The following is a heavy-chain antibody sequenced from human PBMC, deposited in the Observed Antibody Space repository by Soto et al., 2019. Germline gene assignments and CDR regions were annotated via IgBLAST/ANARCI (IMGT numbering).Heavy chain of an antibody. CDR2: INPNSGNT. CDR1: GYPFTKYD. J-gene: IGHJ5*02. V-gene: IGHV1-8*01. CDR3: ARSPPRVEKNNYAGGWFDP. D-gene: IGHD4-4*01. Sequence: ASVKVSCKASGYPFTKYDINWVRQATGQGLEWMGWINPNSGNTGYSQKFQGGVTMTRNTSISTAYMELSSLRFDDTAVYYCARSPPRVEKNNYAGGWFDPWGQGTLVTVSS.